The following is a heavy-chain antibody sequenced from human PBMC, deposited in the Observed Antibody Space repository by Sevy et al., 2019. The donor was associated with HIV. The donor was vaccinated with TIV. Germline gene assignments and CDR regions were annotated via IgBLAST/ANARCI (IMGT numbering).Heavy chain of an antibody. CDR2: ISSNSDTI. D-gene: IGHD4-17*01. Sequence: GGSLRLSCAASGFTLSDYYMSWIRQAPGKGLQWISYISSNSDTIYYADSVKGRFTISRDNAKNSPYLQMSSLRAEDTAVYYCTKDHVKDGDMGDYYYYAMDVWGQGITVTVSS. J-gene: IGHJ6*02. CDR3: TKDHVKDGDMGDYYYYAMDV. CDR1: GFTLSDYY. V-gene: IGHV3-11*01.